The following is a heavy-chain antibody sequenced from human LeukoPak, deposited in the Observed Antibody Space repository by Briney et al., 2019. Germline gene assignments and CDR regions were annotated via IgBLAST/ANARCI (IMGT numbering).Heavy chain of an antibody. D-gene: IGHD3-16*01. J-gene: IGHJ3*02. V-gene: IGHV3-23*01. CDR3: ARVRDYDYVWGRREDAFDI. CDR2: ISDTGSST. Sequence: PGGSLRLSCAASGFTFRNYAMSWVRQAPGKGLEWVSSISDTGSSTYYADSVKGRFTISRDNAKNMLYLQMNSLRAEDTAVYYCARVRDYDYVWGRREDAFDIWGQGTMVTVSS. CDR1: GFTFRNYA.